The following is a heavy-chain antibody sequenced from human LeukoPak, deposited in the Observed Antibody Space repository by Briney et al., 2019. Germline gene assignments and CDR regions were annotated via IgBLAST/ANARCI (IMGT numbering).Heavy chain of an antibody. J-gene: IGHJ4*02. Sequence: PGGSLRLSCAASGFTFSSYAMSWVRQAPGKGLEWVSAISGSGGSTYYADSVKGRFTTSRDNSKNTLYLQMNSLRAEDTAVYYCAKLSPPVDTAMDHYFDYWGQGTLVTVSS. CDR1: GFTFSSYA. V-gene: IGHV3-23*01. CDR3: AKLSPPVDTAMDHYFDY. D-gene: IGHD5-18*01. CDR2: ISGSGGST.